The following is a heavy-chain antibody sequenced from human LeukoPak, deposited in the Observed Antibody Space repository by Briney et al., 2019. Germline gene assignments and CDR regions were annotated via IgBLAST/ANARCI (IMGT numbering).Heavy chain of an antibody. D-gene: IGHD3-22*01. CDR2: ISSSSSYI. CDR1: GFTFSSYS. Sequence: GGSLRLSCAASGFTFSSYSMNWVRQAPGKGLEWVSSISSSSSYIYYADSVKGRFTISRDNAKNSLYLQMNSLRAEDTAVYYCARDSGYYSRSDAFDIWGQGTMVTVSS. V-gene: IGHV3-21*01. CDR3: ARDSGYYSRSDAFDI. J-gene: IGHJ3*02.